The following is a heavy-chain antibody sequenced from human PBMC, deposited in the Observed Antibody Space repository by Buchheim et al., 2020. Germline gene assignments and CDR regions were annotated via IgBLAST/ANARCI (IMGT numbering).Heavy chain of an antibody. Sequence: EVQLVESGGGLVQPGGSLRLSCAASGFTFSRYWMHWVRQAPGKGLVWVSLIKSDGSSTKYADSVKGGFTISRDNARNTRFRQMNSLRAEDTAVYYCAIITGRPFDYWGQGTL. CDR1: GFTFSRYW. D-gene: IGHD1-20*01. J-gene: IGHJ4*02. CDR2: IKSDGSST. CDR3: AIITGRPFDY. V-gene: IGHV3-74*01.